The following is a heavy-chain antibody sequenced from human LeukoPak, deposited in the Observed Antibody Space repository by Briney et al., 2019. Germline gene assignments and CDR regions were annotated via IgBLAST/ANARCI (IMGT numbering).Heavy chain of an antibody. CDR1: GGSFSGYY. J-gene: IGHJ5*02. V-gene: IGHV4-34*01. CDR2: INHSGST. Sequence: SETLSLTCAVYGGSFSGYYWSWIRQPPGKGLEWIGEINHSGSTNYNPSLKSRVTISVDTSKNQFSLELSSVTAADTAVYYCARSMRFDPWGQGTLVTVSS. CDR3: ARSMRFDP.